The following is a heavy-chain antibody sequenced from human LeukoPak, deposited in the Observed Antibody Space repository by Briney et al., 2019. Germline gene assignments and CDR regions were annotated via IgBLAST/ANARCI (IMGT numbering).Heavy chain of an antibody. J-gene: IGHJ4*02. CDR3: AKDSHRDTYYYDSSGYYYCDY. CDR1: GFTLDDYA. V-gene: IGHV3-9*01. CDR2: ISWSSGSI. Sequence: GGSLRLSCAASGFTLDDYAMHWVRQAPGKGLEWVSGISWSSGSIGYADSVKGRFTISRDNAKNSLYLQMNSLRAEDTALYYCAKDSHRDTYYYDSSGYYYCDYWGQGTLVTVSS. D-gene: IGHD3-22*01.